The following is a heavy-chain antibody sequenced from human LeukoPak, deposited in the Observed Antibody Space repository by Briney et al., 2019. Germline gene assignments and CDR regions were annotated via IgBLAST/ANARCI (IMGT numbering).Heavy chain of an antibody. D-gene: IGHD4-23*01. CDR3: AKNRAYGGNSELVD. V-gene: IGHV3-23*01. J-gene: IGHJ4*02. Sequence: GGSLRLSCAASGFTFSSYAMRWVRQAPGKGLEWVSGISGSGGSAEYADSVKGRCTISRDNSRNTLYLQMNSLRAEDTAVYYCAKNRAYGGNSELVDWGQGTLVTVSS. CDR2: ISGSGGSA. CDR1: GFTFSSYA.